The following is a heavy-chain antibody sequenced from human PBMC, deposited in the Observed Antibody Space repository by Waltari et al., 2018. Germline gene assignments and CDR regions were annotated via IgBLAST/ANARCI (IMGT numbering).Heavy chain of an antibody. Sequence: QVQLVESGGGVVQPGRSLRLSCAASGFTFSSYGMHWVRQAPGKGLEWVAVIWYDGSNKYYADDGKGRLTISRENSKNTLYLQMNSLRAEDTAVYYCAREFLEVRGVIIGENYYYYGMDVWGQGTTVTVSS. D-gene: IGHD3-10*01. CDR2: IWYDGSNK. CDR3: AREFLEVRGVIIGENYYYYGMDV. J-gene: IGHJ6*02. V-gene: IGHV3-33*01. CDR1: GFTFSSYG.